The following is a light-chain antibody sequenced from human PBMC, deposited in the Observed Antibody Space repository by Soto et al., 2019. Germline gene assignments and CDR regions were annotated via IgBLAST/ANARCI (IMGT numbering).Light chain of an antibody. J-gene: IGKJ5*01. CDR1: QSVSSY. CDR2: DAS. CDR3: QQRSNSPIT. V-gene: IGKV3-11*01. Sequence: ELVLTQSPATLSLSPGERATLSCRASQSVSSYLAWYQQKPGQAPRLLIHDASNRATGITARFSGSGSGTDFTLTISSLEPEDFAVYYCQQRSNSPITFGQGTRLEIK.